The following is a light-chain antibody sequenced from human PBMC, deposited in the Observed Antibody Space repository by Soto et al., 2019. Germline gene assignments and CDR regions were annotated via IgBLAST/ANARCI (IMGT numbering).Light chain of an antibody. CDR1: QSISSW. CDR3: QQYNSYSRT. J-gene: IGKJ1*01. CDR2: DAS. V-gene: IGKV1-5*01. Sequence: STLSASVGDRVTITCRASQSISSWLAWYQQKPGKAPKLLIYDASSLESGVPSRFSGSGSGTEFTLTVSSLQPDDFATYYCQQYNSYSRTFGQWTKVDIK.